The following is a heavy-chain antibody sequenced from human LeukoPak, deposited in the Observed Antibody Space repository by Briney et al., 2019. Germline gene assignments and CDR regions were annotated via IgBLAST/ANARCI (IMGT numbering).Heavy chain of an antibody. V-gene: IGHV4-38-2*01. CDR1: GYSINSGYY. J-gene: IGHJ4*02. Sequence: SETLSLTCAVSGYSINSGYYWGWIRQPPGKGLEWIGSIYHSGSTYYNPSLESRVIISVETSKNRFSLKLNSVTAADTAVYYCARHEEEDGYNAKTFDYWGQGTLVTVSS. D-gene: IGHD5-24*01. CDR3: ARHEEEDGYNAKTFDY. CDR2: IYHSGST.